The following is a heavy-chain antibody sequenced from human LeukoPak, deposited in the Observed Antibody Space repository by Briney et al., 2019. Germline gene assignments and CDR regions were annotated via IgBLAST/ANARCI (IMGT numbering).Heavy chain of an antibody. V-gene: IGHV4-34*01. Sequence: PSETLSLXCAVYGGSFSGYYWSWIRQPPGKGLEWIGEINHSGSTNYNPSLKSRVTISVDTSKNQFSLKLSSVTAADTAVYYCARDRWYDSSGYYHFDYWGQGTLVTVSS. J-gene: IGHJ4*02. D-gene: IGHD3-22*01. CDR1: GGSFSGYY. CDR2: INHSGST. CDR3: ARDRWYDSSGYYHFDY.